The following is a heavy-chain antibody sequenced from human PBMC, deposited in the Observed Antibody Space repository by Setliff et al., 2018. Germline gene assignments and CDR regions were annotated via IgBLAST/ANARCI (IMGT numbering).Heavy chain of an antibody. V-gene: IGHV5-51*01. J-gene: IGHJ3*01. CDR2: IXPXDSDT. D-gene: IGHD2-2*01. CDR3: TRHEDRNKCTSSSCYRENDAFDV. CDR1: GYIFTNYW. Sequence: PGESLKISCKASGYIFTNYWIGWVRQMPGKGLEWMGVIXPXDSDTXXSPSFQGQVTISAXXSINTAYLQWSSLKASDTAIYYCTRHEDRNKCTSSSCYRENDAFDVWGQGAMVTVSS.